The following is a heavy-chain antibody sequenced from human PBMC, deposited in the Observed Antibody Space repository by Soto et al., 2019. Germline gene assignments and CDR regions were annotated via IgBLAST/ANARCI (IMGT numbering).Heavy chain of an antibody. CDR2: IYDIGST. V-gene: IGHV4-39*01. CDR1: SGSSSSSNYY. J-gene: IGHJ5*02. CDR3: ARLGILPGYPRMFDP. D-gene: IGHD3-9*01. Sequence: TSETLSLTCTVVSGSSSSSNYYWGWIRQPPGKGLEWIGSIYDIGSTYSNPSLKSRVTISVDTSKNQFSLKLSSVTAADTAVYYCARLGILPGYPRMFDPWVQGTLVTVSS.